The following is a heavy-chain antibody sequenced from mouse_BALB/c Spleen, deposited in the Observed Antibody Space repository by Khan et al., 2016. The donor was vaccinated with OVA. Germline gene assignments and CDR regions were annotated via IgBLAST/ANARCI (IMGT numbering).Heavy chain of an antibody. J-gene: IGHJ4*01. V-gene: IGHV1S137*01. Sequence: VELVESGPELVRPRVSVKISCKGSGYTFTDYGMHWVRQSPAKSLEWIGVIATYSGDTNYNQKFKGKATMTVDKSSSTAYMELARLTSEDSAIYYCARLTLRLDYWGQGTSVTVSS. CDR1: GYTFTDYG. CDR3: ARLTLRLDY. CDR2: IATYSGDT. D-gene: IGHD1-1*01.